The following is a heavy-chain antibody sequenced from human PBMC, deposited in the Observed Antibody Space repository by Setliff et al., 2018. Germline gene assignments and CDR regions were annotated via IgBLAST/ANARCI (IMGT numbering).Heavy chain of an antibody. D-gene: IGHD5-12*01. CDR1: GYTFTSYG. Sequence: ASVKVSCKASGYTFTSYGISWVRQAPGQGLEWMGWISAYNGNTNYAQKLQGRVTMTTDTSTSTAYMELRSVRSDDTAVYYCARDPRGYSVFDRFRGAFSIWGQGTMVTVSS. CDR3: ARDPRGYSVFDRFRGAFSI. V-gene: IGHV1-18*01. J-gene: IGHJ3*02. CDR2: ISAYNGNT.